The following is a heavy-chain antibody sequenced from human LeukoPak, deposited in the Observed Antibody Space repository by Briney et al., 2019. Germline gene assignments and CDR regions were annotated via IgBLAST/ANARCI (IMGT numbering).Heavy chain of an antibody. Sequence: PGGSLRLSCAASGFTFSSYAMTWVRQAPGKGLEWVSGIRGSGDTTYYADSVKGRFTISRDNSKNTMYLQMNSLRAEDTAVYYCAKGTSSSGGYFFDYWGQGALVTVSS. D-gene: IGHD6-6*01. J-gene: IGHJ4*02. CDR1: GFTFSSYA. CDR3: AKGTSSSGGYFFDY. V-gene: IGHV3-23*01. CDR2: IRGSGDTT.